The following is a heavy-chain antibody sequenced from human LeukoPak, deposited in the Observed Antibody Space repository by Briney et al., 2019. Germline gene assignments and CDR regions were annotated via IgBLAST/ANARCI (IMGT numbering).Heavy chain of an antibody. D-gene: IGHD1-26*01. CDR3: ATVNVYSGSYYNAFQYYFDY. CDR2: FDPEDGET. Sequence: GASVKVSCKVSGYTLTELSMHWVRQAPGKGLEWMGGFDPEDGETIYAQKFQGRVTMTEDTSTDTAYMELSSLRSEDTAVYYCATVNVYSGSYYNAFQYYFDYWGQGTLVTVSS. CDR1: GYTLTELS. V-gene: IGHV1-24*01. J-gene: IGHJ4*02.